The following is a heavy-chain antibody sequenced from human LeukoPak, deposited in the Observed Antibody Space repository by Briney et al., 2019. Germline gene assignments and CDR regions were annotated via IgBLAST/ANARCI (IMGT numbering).Heavy chain of an antibody. Sequence: GGSLRLSCAASGFTFSSYAMSWVRQAPGKGLEWVSSISSSSSYIYYADSVKGRFTISRDNAKNSLYLQMNSLRAEDTAVYYCARVSYGSGSYPNWGQGTLVTVSS. CDR3: ARVSYGSGSYPN. D-gene: IGHD3-10*01. CDR2: ISSSSSYI. CDR1: GFTFSSYA. V-gene: IGHV3-21*01. J-gene: IGHJ4*02.